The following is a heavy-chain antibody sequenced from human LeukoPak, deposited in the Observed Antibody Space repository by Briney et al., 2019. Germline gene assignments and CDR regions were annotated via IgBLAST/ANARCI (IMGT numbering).Heavy chain of an antibody. CDR3: ARVGYSYNYGRWYGMDV. V-gene: IGHV3-74*03. CDR1: GVTFRRYW. CDR2: INSDGSDT. Sequence: GGSLRLSCAASGVTFRRYWMHWVRQAPGKGLVWVSRINSDGSDTTYADSVKGRFTISRDNAKNTLYLQMNSLRAEDTAVYYCARVGYSYNYGRWYGMDVWGQGTLVTVSS. J-gene: IGHJ6*02. D-gene: IGHD5-18*01.